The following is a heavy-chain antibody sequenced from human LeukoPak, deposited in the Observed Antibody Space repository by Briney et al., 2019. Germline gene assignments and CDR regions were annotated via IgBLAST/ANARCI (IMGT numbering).Heavy chain of an antibody. CDR3: ARWCDPEYSSGRTEYLGFDP. Sequence: PSETLSLTCTVSGGSISSGSYYWGWIRQPPGKGLEWIGSIYYSGSTYYNPSLKSRVTISVDTSKNQFSLKLSSVTAADTAVYYCARWCDPEYSSGRTEYLGFDPWGQGTLVTVSS. J-gene: IGHJ5*02. CDR1: GGSISSGSYY. CDR2: IYYSGST. D-gene: IGHD6-19*01. V-gene: IGHV4-39*01.